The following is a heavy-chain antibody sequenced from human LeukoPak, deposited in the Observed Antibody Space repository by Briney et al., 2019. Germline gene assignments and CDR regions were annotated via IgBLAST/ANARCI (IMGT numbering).Heavy chain of an antibody. Sequence: GSLRLSCAASGFTFSSYWMSWVRQAPGKGLEWVANIKQDGSEKYYVDSVKGRFTISRDNAKNSLYLQMNSLRAEDTAEYYCAREGGSSGSYFPPYYYYYYMDVWGKGTTVTVSS. CDR1: GFTFSSYW. D-gene: IGHD1-26*01. CDR3: AREGGSSGSYFPPYYYYYYMDV. V-gene: IGHV3-7*01. CDR2: IKQDGSEK. J-gene: IGHJ6*03.